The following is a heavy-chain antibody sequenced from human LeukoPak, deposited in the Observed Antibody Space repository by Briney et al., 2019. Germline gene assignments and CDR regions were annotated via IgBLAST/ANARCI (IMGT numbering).Heavy chain of an antibody. CDR3: ARQFYYDRSGFFEGAY. CDR2: VYPGDSDA. V-gene: IGHV5-51*01. D-gene: IGHD3-22*01. Sequence: GESLKISCKGSGYKFTNYWIGWVRQMPGKGLEWMGSVYPGDSDARYSPSFQGQVTVSADRSISTAYLQRSSLKASDTAMYYCARQFYYDRSGFFEGAYWGQGSLVTVSS. J-gene: IGHJ4*02. CDR1: GYKFTNYW.